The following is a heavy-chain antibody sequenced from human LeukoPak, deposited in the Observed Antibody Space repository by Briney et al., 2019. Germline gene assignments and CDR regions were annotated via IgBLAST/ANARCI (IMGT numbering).Heavy chain of an antibody. Sequence: SETLSLTCTVSGGSISSYYWGWIRQPPGKGLEWIGSVYHSGSTYYNPSLKSRVTISADTSKNQFSLRLNSVTGADTAVYYCVRVVNGDPDSWGQATLVSVSS. CDR3: VRVVNGDPDS. J-gene: IGHJ4*02. CDR2: VYHSGST. CDR1: GGSISSYY. D-gene: IGHD4-17*01. V-gene: IGHV4-38-2*02.